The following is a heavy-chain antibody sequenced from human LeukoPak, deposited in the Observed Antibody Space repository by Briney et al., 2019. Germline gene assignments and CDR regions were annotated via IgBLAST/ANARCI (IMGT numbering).Heavy chain of an antibody. D-gene: IGHD5-12*01. CDR3: ARNRCSGYDWGYYYYYYYMDV. Sequence: SVKVSCKASGGTFSSYAISWVRQAPGQGLEWMGGIIPIFGTANYAQKFQGRVTITADESTSTAYMELSSLRSEDTAVYYCARNRCSGYDWGYYYYYYYMDVWGKGTTVTVSS. J-gene: IGHJ6*03. CDR2: IIPIFGTA. V-gene: IGHV1-69*13. CDR1: GGTFSSYA.